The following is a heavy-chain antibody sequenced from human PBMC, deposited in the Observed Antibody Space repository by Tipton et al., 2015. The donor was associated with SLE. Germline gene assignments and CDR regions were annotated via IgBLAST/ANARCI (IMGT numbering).Heavy chain of an antibody. CDR2: INPNSGVT. CDR1: GYTFTGYY. D-gene: IGHD1-7*01. CDR3: VRVMSGTTLILNY. Sequence: QLVQSGAEVKKPGASVKVSCQASGYTFTGYYIHWVRQAPGQGLEWMGWINPNSGVTDYAQKFQGRVTMTRDTSINTAYMELNSLRSDDTAVFYCVRVMSGTTLILNYWGQGTLVTVSS. J-gene: IGHJ4*02. V-gene: IGHV1-2*02.